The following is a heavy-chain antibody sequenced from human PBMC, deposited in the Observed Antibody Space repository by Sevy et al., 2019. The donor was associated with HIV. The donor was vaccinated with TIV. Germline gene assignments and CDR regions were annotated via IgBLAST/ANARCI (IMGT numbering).Heavy chain of an antibody. Sequence: GGSLRLSCEASGFTFDKYWMSWVRQAPGKGLEWIGNIKHDGSEHFYVDSVKSRFTISRDNAKKSLYLQMSNLKAEDTAVYYCARGDYFDRTGLFTDACEVWGRGTMVTVSS. CDR3: ARGDYFDRTGLFTDACEV. CDR1: GFTFDKYW. D-gene: IGHD3-22*01. V-gene: IGHV3-7*04. CDR2: IKHDGSEH. J-gene: IGHJ3*01.